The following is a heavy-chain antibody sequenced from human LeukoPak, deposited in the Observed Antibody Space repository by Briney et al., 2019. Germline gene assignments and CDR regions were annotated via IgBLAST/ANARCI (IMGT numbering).Heavy chain of an antibody. CDR3: ARDGWSLDSWRDYYNGY. CDR1: GGTFSSYA. V-gene: IGHV1-69*06. J-gene: IGHJ4*02. Sequence: GASVKVSCKASGGTFSSYAISWVRQAPGQGLEWMGGIIPIFGTANYAQKFQGRVTITADKSTSTAYMELSSLRSEDTAVYYCARDGWSLDSWRDYYNGYWGQGTLVTVSS. CDR2: IIPIFGTA. D-gene: IGHD3-3*01.